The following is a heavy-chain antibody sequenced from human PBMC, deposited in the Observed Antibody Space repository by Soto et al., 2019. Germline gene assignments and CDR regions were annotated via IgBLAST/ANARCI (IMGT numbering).Heavy chain of an antibody. CDR2: IYYSGST. CDR3: ARADDISTGYYPFDY. Sequence: PSETLSLTCTVSGGSISSGGYYWSWIRQHPGKGLEWIGYIYYSGSTYYNPSLKSRVTISVDTSKNQFSLKLSSVTAADTAVYYCARADDISTGYYPFDYWGQGTLVTVSS. J-gene: IGHJ4*02. CDR1: GGSISSGGYY. V-gene: IGHV4-31*03. D-gene: IGHD3-9*01.